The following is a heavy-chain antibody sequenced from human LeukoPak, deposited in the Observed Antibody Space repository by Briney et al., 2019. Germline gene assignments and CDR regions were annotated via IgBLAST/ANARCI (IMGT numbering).Heavy chain of an antibody. D-gene: IGHD6-13*01. Sequence: GGSLRLSCAASGFTFNNYAMSWVRQAPGKGRGWVSAFRGSGGSTYYADSVKGRFTISRDNSKNPLYLQMNSLRAEDTAVYSCAKGESSSWSYYYYGMDVWGQGTTVTVSS. V-gene: IGHV3-23*01. CDR2: FRGSGGST. CDR1: GFTFNNYA. J-gene: IGHJ6*02. CDR3: AKGESSSWSYYYYGMDV.